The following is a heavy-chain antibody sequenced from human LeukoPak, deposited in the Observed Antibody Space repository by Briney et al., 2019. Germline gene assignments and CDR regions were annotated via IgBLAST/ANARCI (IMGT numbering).Heavy chain of an antibody. D-gene: IGHD2-15*01. V-gene: IGHV5-10-1*01. CDR3: ARHIYCSGGSCYYYFADY. CDR2: MDPSDSYT. CDR1: GYSFTNYW. J-gene: IGHJ4*02. Sequence: GESLMISCKGSGYSFTNYWISWVRRMLGKGREWMGRMDPSDSYTHYSPSFQGHVTISADKSISTSYLQWRSLKASDTAIYYCARHIYCSGGSCYYYFADYWGQGTLVTVSS.